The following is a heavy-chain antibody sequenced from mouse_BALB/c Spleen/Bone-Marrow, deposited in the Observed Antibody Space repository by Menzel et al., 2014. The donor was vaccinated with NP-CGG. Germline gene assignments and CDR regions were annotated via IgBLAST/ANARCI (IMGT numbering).Heavy chain of an antibody. D-gene: IGHD4-1*01. Sequence: EVQRVESGGDLVKPGGSLKLSSAASGFTFSNYGMSWVRQTPDKRLELVATISSVGRYTYYPDSVKGRFTISRDNAKNTLFLQMSSLKSEDTAMYYCARRGTGAGSYYFDYWGQGTTLTISS. CDR3: ARRGTGAGSYYFDY. CDR1: GFTFSNYG. V-gene: IGHV5-6*01. CDR2: ISSVGRYT. J-gene: IGHJ2*01.